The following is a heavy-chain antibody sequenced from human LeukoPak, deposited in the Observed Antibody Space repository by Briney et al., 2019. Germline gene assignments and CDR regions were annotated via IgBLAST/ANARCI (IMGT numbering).Heavy chain of an antibody. Sequence: PGGSLRLSCAASGFTFSSYWMSWVRQAPGKGLEWVANINQDGSEKYNVDSVKGRSTISRDNSKNTLYLQMNSLRAEDTAVYYCAKDQWYYDFWSDLDYWGQGTLVTVSS. CDR2: INQDGSEK. J-gene: IGHJ4*02. D-gene: IGHD3-3*01. CDR3: AKDQWYYDFWSDLDY. V-gene: IGHV3-7*01. CDR1: GFTFSSYW.